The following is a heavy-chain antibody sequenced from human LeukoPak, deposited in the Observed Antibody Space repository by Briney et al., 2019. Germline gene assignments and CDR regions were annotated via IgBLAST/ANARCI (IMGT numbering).Heavy chain of an antibody. Sequence: GGSLRLSCAASGFTFSNAWRNWVRQAPGKGLEWVGRIKSKTDGGTTDSAAPVKNRFTISRDDSKNTLYLQMNSLKTEDTAVYYCTREDIVVVVAATGAFDIWGQGTMVTVSS. J-gene: IGHJ3*02. V-gene: IGHV3-15*01. CDR1: GFTFSNAW. CDR2: IKSKTDGGTT. CDR3: TREDIVVVVAATGAFDI. D-gene: IGHD2-15*01.